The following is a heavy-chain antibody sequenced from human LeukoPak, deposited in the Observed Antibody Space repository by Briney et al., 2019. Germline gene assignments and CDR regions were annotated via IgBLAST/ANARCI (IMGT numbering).Heavy chain of an antibody. CDR2: IYYSGST. J-gene: IGHJ3*02. V-gene: IGHV4-59*01. CDR3: ASARLGSGLEGAFDI. Sequence: ASETLSLTCTVFGGSLSSYFWSWIRQPPGKGLEWIGYIYYSGSTNYNPSLKSRVTISVDTSKNQFSLKLSSVTAADTAVYYCASARLGSGLEGAFDIWGQGTMVTVSS. D-gene: IGHD6-25*01. CDR1: GGSLSSYF.